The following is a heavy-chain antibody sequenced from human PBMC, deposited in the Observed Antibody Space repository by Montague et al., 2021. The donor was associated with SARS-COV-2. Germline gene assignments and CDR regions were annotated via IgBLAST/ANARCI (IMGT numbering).Heavy chain of an antibody. CDR2: IYGGGTTT. CDR1: GFTFSTYA. D-gene: IGHD1-1*01. J-gene: IGHJ4*02. V-gene: IGHV3-23*03. Sequence: SLRLSCSASGFTFSTYALSWVRQAPGKGLEWVSVIYGGGTTTYYADSVKGRFTISRDNSKNTVYMQMGSLKADDTAVYYCAKGAYKFDYWGLGTLVTVSS. CDR3: AKGAYKFDY.